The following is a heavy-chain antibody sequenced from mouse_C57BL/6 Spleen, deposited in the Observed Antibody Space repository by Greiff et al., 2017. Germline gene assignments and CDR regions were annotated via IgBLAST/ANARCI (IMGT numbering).Heavy chain of an antibody. V-gene: IGHV1-82*01. CDR1: GYAFSSSW. CDR2: IYPGDGDT. CDR3: ARSYDFYYAMDY. Sequence: VQLVESGPELVKPGASVKISCKASGYAFSSSWMNWVKQRPGKGLEWIGRIYPGDGDTNYNGKFKGKATLTADKSSSTAYMQLSSLTSEDSAVXFCARSYDFYYAMDYWGQGTSVTVSS. D-gene: IGHD2-3*01. J-gene: IGHJ4*01.